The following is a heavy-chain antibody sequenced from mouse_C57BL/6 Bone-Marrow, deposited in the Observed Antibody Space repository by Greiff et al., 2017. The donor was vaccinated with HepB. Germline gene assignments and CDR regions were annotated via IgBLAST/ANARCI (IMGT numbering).Heavy chain of an antibody. CDR3: AIELL. V-gene: IGHV1-74*01. CDR1: GYTFTRYW. CDR2: IHPSDSDT. D-gene: IGHD2-1*01. J-gene: IGHJ2*01. Sequence: QVQLQQPGAELVKPVASVKVSCKASGYTFTRYWMHRVKQRTGQGLEWIGSIHPSDSDTNNNQKFKGKATWTVDKYSSSAYMQLSSLTSEDTAVYYYAIELLWDRGATLTVSS.